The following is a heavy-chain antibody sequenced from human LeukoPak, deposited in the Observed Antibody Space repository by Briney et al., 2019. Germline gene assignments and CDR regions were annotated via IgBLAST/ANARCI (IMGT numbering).Heavy chain of an antibody. J-gene: IGHJ4*02. CDR3: AGWVGAMVEYYFDY. D-gene: IGHD5-18*01. CDR2: IYYSGST. V-gene: IGHV4-59*08. Sequence: PSETLSLTCTVSGGSISSYYWSWIRQPPGKGLEWIGYIYYSGSTYYNPSLKSRVTISVDTSKNQFSLKLSSVTAADTAVYYCAGWVGAMVEYYFDYWGQGTLVTVSS. CDR1: GGSISSYY.